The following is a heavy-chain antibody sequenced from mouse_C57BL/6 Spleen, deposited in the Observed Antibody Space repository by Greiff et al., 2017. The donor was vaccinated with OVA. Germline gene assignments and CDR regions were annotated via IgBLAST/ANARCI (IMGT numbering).Heavy chain of an antibody. V-gene: IGHV1-15*01. D-gene: IGHD3-2*02. CDR2: IDPETGGT. Sequence: VQLVESGAELVRPGASVTLSCKASGYTFTDYEMHWVKQTPVHGLEWIGAIDPETGGTAYNQKFKGKAILTADKSSSTAYMELRSLTSEDSAVYYCTGGAQATVFDYWGQGTTLTVSS. CDR1: GYTFTDYE. CDR3: TGGAQATVFDY. J-gene: IGHJ2*01.